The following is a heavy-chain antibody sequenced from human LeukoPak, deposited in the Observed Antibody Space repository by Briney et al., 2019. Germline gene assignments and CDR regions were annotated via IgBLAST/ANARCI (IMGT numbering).Heavy chain of an antibody. D-gene: IGHD1-26*01. J-gene: IGHJ4*02. Sequence: GGSLRLSCAASGYTFHDYAMHWVRQAPGKGLEWVSLISGDGGRTYYADSVKGRFTISRDNSKNSLYLQMNSLRTEDTALYFCALDSGRYGFGYWGQGTLVGVSS. V-gene: IGHV3-43*02. CDR2: ISGDGGRT. CDR1: GYTFHDYA. CDR3: ALDSGRYGFGY.